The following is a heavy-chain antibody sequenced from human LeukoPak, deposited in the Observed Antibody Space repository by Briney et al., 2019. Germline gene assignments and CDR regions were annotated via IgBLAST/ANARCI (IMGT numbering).Heavy chain of an antibody. CDR1: GGSFSGYY. J-gene: IGHJ5*02. D-gene: IGHD3-10*01. V-gene: IGHV4-34*01. Sequence: TSETLSLTCAVYGGSFSGYYWSWIRQPPGKGLEWIGEINHSGSTNYNPSLKSRVTISVDTSKNQFSLKLSSVTAADTAVYYCARVGSAMWFDPWGQGTLVTVSS. CDR2: INHSGST. CDR3: ARVGSAMWFDP.